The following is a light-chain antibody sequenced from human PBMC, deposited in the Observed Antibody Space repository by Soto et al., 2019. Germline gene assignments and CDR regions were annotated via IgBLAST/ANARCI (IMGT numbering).Light chain of an antibody. V-gene: IGLV1-40*01. J-gene: IGLJ2*01. CDR1: SSNIGAGYD. CDR3: LSYDSSLSVV. Sequence: QSVLTQPPSVSGAPGQRVTISCTGSSSNIGAGYDVHWYQQLPGTAPKLLIYGNSNRPSRVPDRFSGSKSGTSASLAITGLQAEDEADYYCLSYDSSLSVVFGGGTKLTVL. CDR2: GNS.